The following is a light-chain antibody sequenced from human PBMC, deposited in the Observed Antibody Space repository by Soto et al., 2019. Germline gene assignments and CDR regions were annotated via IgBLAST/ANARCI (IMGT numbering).Light chain of an antibody. Sequence: DIQMTQSPSSLPASVGDIVTIACRASQSISSWLAWYQQKPGKAPKLLIYDASSLESGVPSRFSGSGSGTEFTLTISSLQPDDFATYYCQHYNSYSEAFGQGTKVDIK. CDR1: QSISSW. V-gene: IGKV1-5*01. J-gene: IGKJ1*01. CDR2: DAS. CDR3: QHYNSYSEA.